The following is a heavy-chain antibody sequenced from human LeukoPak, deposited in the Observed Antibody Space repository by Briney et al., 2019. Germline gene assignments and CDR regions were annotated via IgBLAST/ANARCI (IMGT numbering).Heavy chain of an antibody. CDR3: ARGGGWDTIFRVVQYMDV. V-gene: IGHV3-74*01. CDR1: GFTFSGYW. Sequence: GGYLRLSCAASGFTFSGYWMHWVRQVPEKGLVLVSRIDNGGSGTTYADSVKGRFTVSRDNAKNTLYLQMNSLRAEDTAIYYCARGGGWDTIFRVVQYMDVWGKGTTVTVSS. J-gene: IGHJ6*03. D-gene: IGHD3-3*01. CDR2: IDNGGSGT.